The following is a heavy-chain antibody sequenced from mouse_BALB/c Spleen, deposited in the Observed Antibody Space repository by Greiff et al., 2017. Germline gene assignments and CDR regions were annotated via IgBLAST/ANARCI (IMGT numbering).Heavy chain of an antibody. CDR2: IRLKSNNYAT. Sequence: EVKVEESGGGLVQPGGSMKLSCVASGFTFSNYWMNWVRQSPEKGLEWVAEIRLKSNNYATHYAESVKGRFTISRDDSKSSVYLQMNNLRAEDTGIYYCTRPYYDYAAWFAYWGQGTLVTVSA. CDR3: TRPYYDYAAWFAY. D-gene: IGHD2-4*01. CDR1: GFTFSNYW. J-gene: IGHJ3*01. V-gene: IGHV6-6*02.